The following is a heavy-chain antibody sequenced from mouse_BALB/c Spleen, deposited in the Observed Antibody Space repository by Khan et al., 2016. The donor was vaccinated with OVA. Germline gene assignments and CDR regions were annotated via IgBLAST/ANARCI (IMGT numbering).Heavy chain of an antibody. CDR3: AREWGALFPY. CDR1: GYTFTDYN. Sequence: QVQLKQSGAELARPGASVKLSCKTSGYTFTDYNINWVKQRTGQGLEWIGEIYPGSNNTYYNEKFKGKATLTADKSSSTAYMQLSSLTSEDSAVYFCAREWGALFPYWGQGTLVTVSA. V-gene: IGHV1-77*01. J-gene: IGHJ3*01. CDR2: IYPGSNNT.